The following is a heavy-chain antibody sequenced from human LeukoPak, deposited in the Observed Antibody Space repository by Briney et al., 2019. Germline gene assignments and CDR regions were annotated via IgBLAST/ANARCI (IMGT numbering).Heavy chain of an antibody. CDR1: GFTFSNYA. V-gene: IGHV3-23*01. Sequence: GGSLRLSCAASGFTFSNYAMTWVRQAPGRGLEWVSATTGSGRTTYYADSVMGRFTISRDNSKNTLYLQMNSLRAENTAVYYCETHYYDSSGYLSKYYFDYWGQGTLVTVSS. D-gene: IGHD3-22*01. J-gene: IGHJ4*02. CDR3: ETHYYDSSGYLSKYYFDY. CDR2: TTGSGRTT.